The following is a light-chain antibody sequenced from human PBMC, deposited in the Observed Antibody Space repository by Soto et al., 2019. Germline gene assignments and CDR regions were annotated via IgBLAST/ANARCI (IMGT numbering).Light chain of an antibody. Sequence: DIQMTQSPSTLSASVGDRVTITCRASKNVTTWLAWYQHKPGKAPKLLLYDVSNLESGVPSRFSGSGSGTEFTLTISSLQSDDFATYFCQQYDSYRTFGQGTKVEIK. V-gene: IGKV1-5*01. CDR2: DVS. CDR3: QQYDSYRT. J-gene: IGKJ1*01. CDR1: KNVTTW.